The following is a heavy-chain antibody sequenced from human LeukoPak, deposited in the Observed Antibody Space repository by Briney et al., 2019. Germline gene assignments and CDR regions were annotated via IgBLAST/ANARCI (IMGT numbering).Heavy chain of an antibody. CDR2: ISSGGST. Sequence: PGGSLRLSCAASGFTFSSYAMTWVRQAPGKGLEWVSVISSGGSTYYADSVKGRFTISRDNSKNTLYLQMNSLRAEDTALYYCAKDHVDTVMADYFDYWGQGTLVTVSS. V-gene: IGHV3-23*01. CDR1: GFTFSSYA. CDR3: AKDHVDTVMADYFDY. D-gene: IGHD5-18*01. J-gene: IGHJ4*02.